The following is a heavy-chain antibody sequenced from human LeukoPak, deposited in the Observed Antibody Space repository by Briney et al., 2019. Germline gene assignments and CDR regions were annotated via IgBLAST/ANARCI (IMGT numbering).Heavy chain of an antibody. CDR1: GGSISSCY. CDR2: IYHSGST. J-gene: IGHJ3*02. V-gene: IGHV4-59*08. CDR3: ARRITIVGAKGSFDI. Sequence: SETLSLTCTVSGGSISSCYWSWIRQPPGTGQDRIGYIYHSGSTNYNPALKSRLTISVDTSKNQFSLKLTSVTAADTAVYYCARRITIVGAKGSFDIWGQGTMVTVSS. D-gene: IGHD1-26*01.